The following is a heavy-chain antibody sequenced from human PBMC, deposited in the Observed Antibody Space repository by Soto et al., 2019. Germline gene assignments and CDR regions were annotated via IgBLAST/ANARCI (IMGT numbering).Heavy chain of an antibody. Sequence: QVQLVESGGGVVQPGRSLRLSCAASGFTFSSYGMHWVRQAPGKGLEWVAVISYDGSNKYYADSVKGRFTISRDNSKNTLYLQMNSLRAEDTAVYYCAKDHNYVYTAVYYYYGMDVWGQGTTVTVSS. CDR3: AKDHNYVYTAVYYYYGMDV. J-gene: IGHJ6*02. D-gene: IGHD5-18*01. V-gene: IGHV3-30*18. CDR2: ISYDGSNK. CDR1: GFTFSSYG.